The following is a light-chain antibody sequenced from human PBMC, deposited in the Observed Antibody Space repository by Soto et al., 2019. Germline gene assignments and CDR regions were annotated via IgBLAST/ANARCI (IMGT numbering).Light chain of an antibody. CDR1: SGSIASNY. CDR3: QSYDSSNRDVV. V-gene: IGLV6-57*03. Sequence: NFMLTQPHSVSESPGQTVTISCTRSSGSIASNYVQWYQQRPGSAPTTVIYEDNKRPSGVPDRFSGSIDSSSNSASLTISGLKTEDEADYYCQSYDSSNRDVVFGGGTKVTVL. J-gene: IGLJ2*01. CDR2: EDN.